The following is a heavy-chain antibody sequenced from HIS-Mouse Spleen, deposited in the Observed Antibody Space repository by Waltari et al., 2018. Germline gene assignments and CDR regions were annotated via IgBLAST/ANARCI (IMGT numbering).Heavy chain of an antibody. Sequence: QLQLQESGPGLVKPSETLSLTCTVPGGSISSTSYYWGRIRQPPGKGLEWIGSIYYSGRTYYNPSLKSRVTISVDTSKNQFSLKLSSVTAADTAVYYCAREIPYSSSWYDWYFDLWGRGTLVTVSS. D-gene: IGHD6-13*01. CDR2: IYYSGRT. J-gene: IGHJ2*01. CDR1: GGSISSTSYY. CDR3: AREIPYSSSWYDWYFDL. V-gene: IGHV4-39*07.